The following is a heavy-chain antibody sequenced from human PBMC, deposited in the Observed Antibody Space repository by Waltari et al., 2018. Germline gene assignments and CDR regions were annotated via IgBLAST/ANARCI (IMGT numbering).Heavy chain of an antibody. CDR3: ARARFSYDAFDI. Sequence: QVQLQQWGAGLLKPSETLSLTCAVYGGSFSGYYWSWIRQPPGKGLEWIGEINHSGSTNYNPSLKSRVTISVDTSKNQFSLKLSSVTAAYTAVYYCARARFSYDAFDIWGQGTMVTVSS. J-gene: IGHJ3*02. V-gene: IGHV4-34*01. CDR1: GGSFSGYY. D-gene: IGHD5-18*01. CDR2: INHSGST.